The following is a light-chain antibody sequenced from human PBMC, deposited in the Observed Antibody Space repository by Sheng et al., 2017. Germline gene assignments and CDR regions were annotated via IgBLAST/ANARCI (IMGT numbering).Light chain of an antibody. Sequence: DIQMTQSPSTLSAFVGDRVTITCRASQSISGWLAWYQKKPGKAPKLLIYKASSLESGVPSRFSGSGSGTEFTLTISSLQPDDVGSYYCQEYASFSWTFGQGPRWK. J-gene: IGKJ1*01. CDR1: QSISGW. CDR2: KAS. CDR3: QEYASFSWT. V-gene: IGKV1-5*03.